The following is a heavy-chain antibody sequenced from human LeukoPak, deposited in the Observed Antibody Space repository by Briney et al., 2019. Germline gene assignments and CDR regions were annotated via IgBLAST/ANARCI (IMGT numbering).Heavy chain of an antibody. J-gene: IGHJ4*02. CDR3: ASGVEYSSSLFDY. CDR2: IYYSGST. D-gene: IGHD6-13*01. V-gene: IGHV4-59*01. CDR1: GGSISSYY. Sequence: PSETLSLTCTVSGGSISSYYWSWIRQPPGKGLEWIGYIYYSGSTNYNPSLKSRVTISVDTSKNQFSLKLSSVTAAGTAVYYCASGVEYSSSLFDYWGQGTLVTVSS.